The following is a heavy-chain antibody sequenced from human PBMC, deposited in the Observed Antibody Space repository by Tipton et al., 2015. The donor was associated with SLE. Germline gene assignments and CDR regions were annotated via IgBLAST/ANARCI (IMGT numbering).Heavy chain of an antibody. J-gene: IGHJ5*02. V-gene: IGHV3-21*01. CDR3: ARVKNNWFDP. CDR2: ISSGSHYI. CDR1: DFMFSAYS. Sequence: SLRLSCAASDFMFSAYSMTWVRQAPGKGLEWVSVISSGSHYIYYADSVKGRFTISRDNANNSLYLQMNSLRAEDTAVYYCARVKNNWFDPWDQGTLVTVSS.